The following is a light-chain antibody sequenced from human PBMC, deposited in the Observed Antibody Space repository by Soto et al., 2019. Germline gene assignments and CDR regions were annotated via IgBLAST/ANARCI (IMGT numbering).Light chain of an antibody. CDR1: QSVSSSY. Sequence: EIVLTQSPGTLSLSPGERATLSCRASQSVSSSYLAWYQQKPGQAPRLLIYGASSRATGIPDRFSGSGSGTDFTLTISRLEPEDFAVYYCQRYGSSPTTFGQGTKLEIK. CDR3: QRYGSSPTT. CDR2: GAS. J-gene: IGKJ2*01. V-gene: IGKV3-20*01.